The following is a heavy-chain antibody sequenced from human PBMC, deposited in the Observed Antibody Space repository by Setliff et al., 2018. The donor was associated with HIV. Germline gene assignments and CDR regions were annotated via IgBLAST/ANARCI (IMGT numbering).Heavy chain of an antibody. J-gene: IGHJ6*02. Sequence: PGESLKISCAASGFTFSSCGMHWVRQAPGKGLEWVAFIRYDGSNKYYADSVKGRFTISRDNSKNTLYLQMNSLRAEDTAVYYCAKSAWGNSHYDILTGYYLYHYYYGMDVWGQGTTVTVSS. CDR2: IRYDGSNK. V-gene: IGHV3-30*02. CDR1: GFTFSSCG. CDR3: AKSAWGNSHYDILTGYYLYHYYYGMDV. D-gene: IGHD3-9*01.